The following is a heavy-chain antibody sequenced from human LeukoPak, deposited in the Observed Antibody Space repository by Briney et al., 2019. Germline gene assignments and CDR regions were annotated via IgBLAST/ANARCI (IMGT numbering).Heavy chain of an antibody. J-gene: IGHJ4*02. CDR1: GFTFSSYE. CDR3: AKYGGDSGVAFDN. D-gene: IGHD4-23*01. Sequence: GGSLRLSCAASGFTFSSYEMNWVRQAPGKGLEWVSYISSSGSTIYYADSVKGRFTISRDNAKNSLYLQMNSLRAEDTAVYYCAKYGGDSGVAFDNWGQGTLVTVSS. CDR2: ISSSGSTI. V-gene: IGHV3-48*03.